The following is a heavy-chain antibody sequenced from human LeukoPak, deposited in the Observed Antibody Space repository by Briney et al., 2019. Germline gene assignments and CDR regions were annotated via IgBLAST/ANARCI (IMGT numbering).Heavy chain of an antibody. CDR2: ISSSSSTI. Sequence: GGSLRLSCAVSGFTFSSYSMNWVRQAPGKGLEWVSYISSSSSTIYYADSVKGRFTISRDNAKNSLYLQMNNLRDEDTAVYYCASSSIVVVAATRAFDIWGQGTMVTVSS. CDR3: ASSSIVVVAATRAFDI. J-gene: IGHJ3*02. D-gene: IGHD2-15*01. V-gene: IGHV3-48*02. CDR1: GFTFSSYS.